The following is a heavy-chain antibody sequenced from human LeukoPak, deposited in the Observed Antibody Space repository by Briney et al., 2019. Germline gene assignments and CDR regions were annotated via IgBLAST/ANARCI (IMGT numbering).Heavy chain of an antibody. J-gene: IGHJ4*02. CDR2: IKQDGSEK. Sequence: GGSLRLSCAASGFTFSSYWMSWARQAPGKGREWVANIKQDGSEKYYVDSVKGRFTISRDNAKNSLYLQMNTLRPEDTAVYYCARRPAQYFDSWGQGTLVTVSS. V-gene: IGHV3-7*04. CDR1: GFTFSSYW. CDR3: ARRPAQYFDS.